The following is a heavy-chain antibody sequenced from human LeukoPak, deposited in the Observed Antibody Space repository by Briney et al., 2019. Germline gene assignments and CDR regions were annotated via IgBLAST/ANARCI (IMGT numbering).Heavy chain of an antibody. Sequence: TLRLSRAASRFTLSVYTTSCIPQAPRKGLEWGSYITISGSTIYYTHSSKVRFTISWDHPKNSQYLQMNSLRAEDTAVYYCARTKWCMLCVLEEFDYWGKGTLVTVSS. J-gene: IGHJ4*02. CDR1: RFTLSVYT. CDR2: ITISGSTI. V-gene: IGHV3-11*01. D-gene: IGHD2-8*01. CDR3: ARTKWCMLCVLEEFDY.